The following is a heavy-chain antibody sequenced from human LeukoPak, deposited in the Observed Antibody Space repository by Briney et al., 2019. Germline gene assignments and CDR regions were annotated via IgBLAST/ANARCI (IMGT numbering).Heavy chain of an antibody. CDR1: GGSFNGYY. D-gene: IGHD3-10*01. J-gene: IGHJ4*02. CDR2: INHSGST. CDR3: ARDRLPSMVRGVIRNYFDY. Sequence: SETLSLTCAVYGGSFNGYYWSWIRLPPGKGLEWIGEINHSGSTNYNPSLNSRVTISVDTSKNQFSLKLSSVTAADTAVYYCARDRLPSMVRGVIRNYFDYWGQGTLVTVSS. V-gene: IGHV4-34*01.